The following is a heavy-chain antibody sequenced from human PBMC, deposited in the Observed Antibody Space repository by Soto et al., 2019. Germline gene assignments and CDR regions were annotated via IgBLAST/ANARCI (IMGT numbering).Heavy chain of an antibody. J-gene: IGHJ5*02. CDR3: ARDPGYCRSGTCYREWFDP. CDR1: GYTFSTHG. D-gene: IGHD2-15*01. Sequence: QVQLVQSGAEVKKPGASVKVSCKASGYTFSTHGISWVRQVPGQGLEWMGWVRGDNGHRNYAQSLQGRVTMTTDTSTNTAYMELRSLRSDDTAVYYCARDPGYCRSGTCYREWFDPWGQGTLVTVSS. V-gene: IGHV1-18*01. CDR2: VRGDNGHR.